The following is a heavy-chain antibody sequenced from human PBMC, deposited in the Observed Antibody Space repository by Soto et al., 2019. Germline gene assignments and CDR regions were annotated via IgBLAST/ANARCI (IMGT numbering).Heavy chain of an antibody. J-gene: IGHJ4*02. D-gene: IGHD6-13*01. Sequence: SETLSLSCAVSGGPISSGGYSWSWIRQPPGKGLEWIGYIYHSGSTYYNPSLKSRVTISVDTSKNQFSLKLSSVTAADTAVYYCARRSSSRSFGLGYWGQGTLVTVSS. CDR1: GGPISSGGYS. V-gene: IGHV4-30-2*01. CDR2: IYHSGST. CDR3: ARRSSSRSFGLGY.